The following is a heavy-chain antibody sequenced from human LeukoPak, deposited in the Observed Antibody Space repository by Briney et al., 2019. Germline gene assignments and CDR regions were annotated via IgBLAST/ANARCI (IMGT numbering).Heavy chain of an antibody. CDR1: GFTLSSNC. Sequence: GGSLRLSCSASGFTLSSNCMSWVRQAPGKGLEWVSVLYSGGSTGYADSVKGRFTMSGDNSKNTLYLQMNSLRTEDTAVYYCVRSGYVYFDYWGQGALVTGSS. D-gene: IGHD3-10*02. CDR3: VRSGYVYFDY. V-gene: IGHV3-66*01. J-gene: IGHJ4*02. CDR2: LYSGGST.